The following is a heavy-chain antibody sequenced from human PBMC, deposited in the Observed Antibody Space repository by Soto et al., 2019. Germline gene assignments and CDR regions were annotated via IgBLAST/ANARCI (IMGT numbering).Heavy chain of an antibody. CDR2: IFDSGTT. CDR3: ARGPSGDKVHY. Sequence: QVQLQESGPGLVKPSQTLSLTCTVSGGSITSDYSGWSWIRQPPGEGLEWIGHIFDSGTTYTNPSLRSQVAISLDTSKNHFSLTLSSVTAADTAVYYCARGPSGDKVHYWGQGALVTVSS. CDR1: GGSITSDYSG. V-gene: IGHV4-30-4*01. J-gene: IGHJ4*02. D-gene: IGHD7-27*01.